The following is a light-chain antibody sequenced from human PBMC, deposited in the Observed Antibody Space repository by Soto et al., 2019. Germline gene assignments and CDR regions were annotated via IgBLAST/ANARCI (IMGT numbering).Light chain of an antibody. J-gene: IGKJ3*01. CDR1: QTISNW. CDR2: QAS. CDR3: QHDNTYSWFT. Sequence: DIQMTQSPSTLSASVGDTVTITYRDSQTISNWLAWYQQKPGKAPKLLIYQASTLESGDPSRFSGSGSETEFTLTISSVPPDDFATCCCQHDNTYSWFTFGPGTKVDIK. V-gene: IGKV1-5*03.